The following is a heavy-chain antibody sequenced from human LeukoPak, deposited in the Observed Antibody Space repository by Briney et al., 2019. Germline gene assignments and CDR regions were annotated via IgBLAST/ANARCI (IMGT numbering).Heavy chain of an antibody. CDR1: GFTFSSFG. J-gene: IGHJ4*02. Sequence: GGSLRLSCAASGFTFSSFGMHWVRQAPGKGLEWVSAISGSGGSTYYADSVKGRFTISRDNSKNTLYLQMNSLRAEDTAVYYCAKSQLQLWLDYWGQGTLVSVSS. V-gene: IGHV3-23*01. CDR3: AKSQLQLWLDY. D-gene: IGHD5-18*01. CDR2: ISGSGGST.